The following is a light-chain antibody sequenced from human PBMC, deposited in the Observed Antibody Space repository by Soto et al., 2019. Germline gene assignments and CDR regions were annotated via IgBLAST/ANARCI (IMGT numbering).Light chain of an antibody. J-gene: IGLJ1*01. CDR3: SSYTSSSTLLYV. Sequence: QSVLTQPASVSGSTGRSITISCTGASSDVGGYNYVSWYQQHPGKAPKLMIYDVSNRPSGVSNRFSGSKSGNTASLTISGLQAEDEAAYYCSSYTSSSTLLYVFGTGTKLTV. CDR2: DVS. V-gene: IGLV2-14*01. CDR1: SSDVGGYNY.